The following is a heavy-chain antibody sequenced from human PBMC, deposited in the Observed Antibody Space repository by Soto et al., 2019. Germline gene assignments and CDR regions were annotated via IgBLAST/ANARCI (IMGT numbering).Heavy chain of an antibody. Sequence: QVQLVQSGAEVKKPGSSVKVSCKASGGTFSSYAISWVRQAPGQGLEWMGGIIPIFGTANYAQKFQGRVTITADESTSTAYMELSSLRSEDTAVYYCASAPYCISTSCYSKEEAWFDPWGQGTLVTVSS. CDR3: ASAPYCISTSCYSKEEAWFDP. CDR1: GGTFSSYA. J-gene: IGHJ5*02. CDR2: IIPIFGTA. D-gene: IGHD2-2*01. V-gene: IGHV1-69*12.